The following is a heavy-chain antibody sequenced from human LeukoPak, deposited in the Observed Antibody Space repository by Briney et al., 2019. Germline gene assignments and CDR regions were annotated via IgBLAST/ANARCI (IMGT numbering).Heavy chain of an antibody. Sequence: SETLSLTCTVSGGSVSSGSYYWSWIRQPPGKGLEWIGYIYYSGSTNYNPSLKRRVTISVDTSKNQFSLKLSSVTAADTAVYYCARTDSSGWYYFDYWGQGTLVTVSS. D-gene: IGHD6-19*01. V-gene: IGHV4-61*01. J-gene: IGHJ4*02. CDR3: ARTDSSGWYYFDY. CDR1: GGSVSSGSYY. CDR2: IYYSGST.